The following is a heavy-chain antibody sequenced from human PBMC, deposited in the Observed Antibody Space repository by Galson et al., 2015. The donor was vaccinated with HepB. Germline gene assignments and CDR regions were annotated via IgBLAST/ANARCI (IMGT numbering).Heavy chain of an antibody. J-gene: IGHJ6*03. Sequence: SLRLYCAASGFTFINAWMSWVRQAPGKGLEWVGRIKSARHGGTTEYAAPVKGRFTISRDDSQNTLFLQMTNLQTEDTAVYYYAAMSLRVTPAALVSYYYYMDVWGKGATVIVSS. D-gene: IGHD5-18*01. CDR3: AAMSLRVTPAALVSYYYYMDV. CDR1: GFTFINAW. V-gene: IGHV3-15*05. CDR2: IKSARHGGTT.